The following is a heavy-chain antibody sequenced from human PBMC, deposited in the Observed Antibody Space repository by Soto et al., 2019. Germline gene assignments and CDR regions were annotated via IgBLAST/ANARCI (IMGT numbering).Heavy chain of an antibody. J-gene: IGHJ1*01. CDR2: INWNSGSI. V-gene: IGHV3-9*01. D-gene: IGHD6-13*01. Sequence: LRLSCAASGFTFDDYAMHWVRQVPGKGLEWVSGINWNSGSIGYADSVKGRFAISRDNAKNSLHLQMNSLRAEDTAFYYCVKDESINWYSGHFRHWGQGTLVTVSS. CDR1: GFTFDDYA. CDR3: VKDESINWYSGHFRH.